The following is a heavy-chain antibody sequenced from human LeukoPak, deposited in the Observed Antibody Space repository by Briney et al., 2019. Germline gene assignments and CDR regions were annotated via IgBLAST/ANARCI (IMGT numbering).Heavy chain of an antibody. CDR2: IYTSGST. D-gene: IGHD1-26*01. CDR3: ARENSGSYREFDY. V-gene: IGHV4-4*07. CDR1: GGSISGYY. J-gene: IGHJ4*02. Sequence: SETLSLTCTVSGGSISGYYWSWIRQPAGKGLEWIGRIYTSGSTNYNASLKSRVSMSVDTSKNQFSLKLSYVPAADTAVFYCARENSGSYREFDYWGQGTLVTVSS.